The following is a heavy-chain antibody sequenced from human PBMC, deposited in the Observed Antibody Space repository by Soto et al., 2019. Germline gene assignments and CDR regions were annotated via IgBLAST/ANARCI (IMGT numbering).Heavy chain of an antibody. CDR3: ARLFSSSWSYNWFDP. CDR1: GGSFSGYY. D-gene: IGHD6-13*01. Sequence: QVQLQQWGAGLLKPSETLSLTCAVYGGSFSGYYWSWIRQPPGKGLEWIGEINHSGSTNYNPSLKSRVTISVDPSKNQFSLKLSSVTAADTAVYYCARLFSSSWSYNWFDPWGQGTLVTVSS. CDR2: INHSGST. J-gene: IGHJ5*02. V-gene: IGHV4-34*01.